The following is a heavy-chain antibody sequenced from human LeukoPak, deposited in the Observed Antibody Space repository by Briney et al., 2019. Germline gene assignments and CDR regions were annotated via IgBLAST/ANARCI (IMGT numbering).Heavy chain of an antibody. CDR2: INHSGST. Sequence: MTSETLSLTCAVYGGSFSGYYWSWIRQPPGKGLEWIGEINHSGSTNYNPSLKSRVTISVDTSKNQFSLKLSSVTAADTAVYYCAGASGLLRYFYWGQGTLVTVSS. D-gene: IGHD3-9*01. CDR3: AGASGLLRYFY. V-gene: IGHV4-34*01. J-gene: IGHJ4*02. CDR1: GGSFSGYY.